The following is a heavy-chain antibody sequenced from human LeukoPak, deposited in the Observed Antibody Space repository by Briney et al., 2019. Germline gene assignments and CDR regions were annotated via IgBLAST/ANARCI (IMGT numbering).Heavy chain of an antibody. J-gene: IGHJ4*02. D-gene: IGHD3-3*01. CDR3: ARGGYYDFWSGYFDAY. CDR2: ISSNGGST. V-gene: IGHV3-64*01. Sequence: GGSLRLSCAASGFTFSSYAMHWVRQAPGKGLEYVSAISSNGGSTYYANSVKGRFTISRDNSKITLYLQMGSLRAEDMAVYYCARGGYYDFWSGYFDAYWGQGTLVTVSS. CDR1: GFTFSSYA.